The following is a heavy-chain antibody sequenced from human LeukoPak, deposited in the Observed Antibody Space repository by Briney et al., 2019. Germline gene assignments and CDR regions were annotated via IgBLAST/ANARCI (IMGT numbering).Heavy chain of an antibody. J-gene: IGHJ4*02. CDR1: GFTFSSYA. Sequence: GGSLRLSCAASGFTFSSYAMSWVRQAPGKGLEWVSGISGSGSSTYYADSVKGRFTISRDNSKNTLYLQMNSLRADDTAVYYCAKARGSSVYEQFDYWGQGTQVTVSP. CDR3: AKARGSSVYEQFDY. D-gene: IGHD5/OR15-5a*01. V-gene: IGHV3-23*01. CDR2: ISGSGSST.